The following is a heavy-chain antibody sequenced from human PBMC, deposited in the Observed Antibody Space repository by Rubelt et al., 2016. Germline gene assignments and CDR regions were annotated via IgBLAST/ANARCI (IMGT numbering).Heavy chain of an antibody. J-gene: IGHJ6*02. CDR3: ARGNYYGMDV. Sequence: GGSLRLPCAASGFPFSSYSMNWVRQAPGKGPEWVSSFSSSSSYIYYADSVKGRFTISRDNANNSLYLQMNSLRAEDTAVYYCARGNYYGMDVWGQGTSVTVSS. V-gene: IGHV3-21*01. CDR1: GFPFSSYS. CDR2: FSSSSSYI.